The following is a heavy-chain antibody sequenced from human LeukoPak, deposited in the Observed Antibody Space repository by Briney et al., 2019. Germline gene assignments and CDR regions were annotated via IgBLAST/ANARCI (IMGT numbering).Heavy chain of an antibody. J-gene: IGHJ5*02. CDR1: GYTFTSYY. Sequence: ASVKVSCKASGYTFTSYYTHWVRQAPGQGLEWMGIINPSGGSTSYAQKFQGRVTMTRDMSTSTVYMELRSLRSDDTAVYYCARDSGYGDYVGNPWGQGTLVTVSS. CDR2: INPSGGST. D-gene: IGHD4-17*01. V-gene: IGHV1-46*01. CDR3: ARDSGYGDYVGNP.